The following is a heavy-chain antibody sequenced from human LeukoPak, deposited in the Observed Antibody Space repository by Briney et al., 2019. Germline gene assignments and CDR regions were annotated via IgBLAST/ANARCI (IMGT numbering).Heavy chain of an antibody. CDR2: TSHSGST. CDR1: GYSISSGYH. J-gene: IGHJ4*02. Sequence: PSETLSLTCAVSGYSISSGYHWAWIRQPPGEGLEWIGSTSHSGSTYYNPSLKSRVTISVDTSKNQFSVKLSSVSAADTAVYYGARHNVCDSSDDGRYYSDYWGQGTLVTVSS. CDR3: ARHNVCDSSDDGRYYSDY. V-gene: IGHV4-38-2*01. D-gene: IGHD3-22*01.